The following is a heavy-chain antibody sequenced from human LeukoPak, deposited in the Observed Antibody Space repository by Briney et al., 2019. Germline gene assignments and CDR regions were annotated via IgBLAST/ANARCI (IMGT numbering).Heavy chain of an antibody. D-gene: IGHD6-13*01. CDR2: ISYDGSNK. CDR1: GFTFSSYA. CDR3: ARVESSSWREDDY. V-gene: IGHV3-30*04. J-gene: IGHJ4*02. Sequence: GRSLRLSCAASGFTFSSYAMHWVRQAPGKGLEWVAVISYDGSNKYYADSVKGRFTISRDNSKNTLYLQMNSLRAEDTAVYYCARVESSSWREDDYWGQGTLVTVSS.